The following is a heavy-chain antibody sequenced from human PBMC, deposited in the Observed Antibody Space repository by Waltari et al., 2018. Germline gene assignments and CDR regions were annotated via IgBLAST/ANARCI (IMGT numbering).Heavy chain of an antibody. D-gene: IGHD3-10*01. CDR1: GYPLTELS. J-gene: IGHJ4*02. V-gene: IGHV1-24*01. CDR2: FDPEDGET. Sequence: QVQLVQSGAEVKKPGASVKVSCKVSGYPLTELSMPWVRQAPGKGLEWMGGFDPEDGETIYAQKFQGRVTMTEDTSTDTAYMELSSLRSEDTAVYYCATQTGGSGSYYTGFDYWGQGTLVTVSS. CDR3: ATQTGGSGSYYTGFDY.